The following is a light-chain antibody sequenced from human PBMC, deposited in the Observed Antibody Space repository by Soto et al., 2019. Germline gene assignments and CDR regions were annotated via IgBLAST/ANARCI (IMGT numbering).Light chain of an antibody. CDR3: QQRSNWRST. CDR2: DAS. J-gene: IGKJ2*02. V-gene: IGKV3-11*01. CDR1: QSVSSY. Sequence: EIVLTQSPATLSLSPGERATLSCRARQSVSSYLAWYQQKPGKAPRLLIYDASNRATGIPARFSGSGSGTDFTLTISSLETEDFAVYYCQQRSNWRSTFGQGTKLEIK.